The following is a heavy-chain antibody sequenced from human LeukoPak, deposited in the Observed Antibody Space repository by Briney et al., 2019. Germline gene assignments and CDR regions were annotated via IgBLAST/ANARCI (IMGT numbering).Heavy chain of an antibody. J-gene: IGHJ3*02. CDR3: AKDSWSRNGIYDAFDI. V-gene: IGHV3-23*01. D-gene: IGHD2-8*01. Sequence: GSLRISLVASGIHFSQKALKWVRPAPGEGLEGVPIVGGDDTNYYIDSAKGRFTISRDNSKNTLSLQMNNLRPEDTAVYYCAKDSWSRNGIYDAFDIWGQGTMVTVSS. CDR1: GIHFSQKA. CDR2: IVGGDDTN.